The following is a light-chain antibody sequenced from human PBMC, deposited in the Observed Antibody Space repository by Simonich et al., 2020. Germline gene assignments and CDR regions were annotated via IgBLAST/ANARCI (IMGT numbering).Light chain of an antibody. Sequence: QSVLTQPPSVSAAPGQKVTISCSGSSSNIGNNYVSWYQQLPGTAPKLLMYDNNKRPSGIPDRFSGYKTGTSATLGITGLQTGDEADYYCGTCDSSLSAGVFGGGTKLTVL. CDR2: DNN. J-gene: IGLJ3*02. V-gene: IGLV1-51*01. CDR1: SSNIGNNY. CDR3: GTCDSSLSAGV.